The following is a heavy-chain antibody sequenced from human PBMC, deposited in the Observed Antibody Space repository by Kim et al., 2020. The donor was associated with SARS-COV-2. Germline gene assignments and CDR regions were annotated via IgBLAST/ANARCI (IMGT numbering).Heavy chain of an antibody. CDR1: GGSISSSSYY. CDR2: IYYSGGT. J-gene: IGHJ3*02. D-gene: IGHD1-26*01. CDR3: ARPRSSMPGDAFDI. Sequence: SETLSLTCTVSGGSISSSSYYWGWIRQPPGKGLEWIGSIYYSGGTYYNPSLKSRVTISVDTSKNQFSLKLSSVTAADTAVYYCARPRSSMPGDAFDIWGQGTMVTVSS. V-gene: IGHV4-39*01.